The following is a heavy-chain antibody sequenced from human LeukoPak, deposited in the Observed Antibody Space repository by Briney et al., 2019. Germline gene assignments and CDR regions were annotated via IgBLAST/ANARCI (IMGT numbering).Heavy chain of an antibody. V-gene: IGHV4-39*01. CDR2: IYYSGTT. CDR3: ARRGYSYGQYYFDS. D-gene: IGHD5-18*01. CDR1: GGSISSGGYY. Sequence: SETLSLTCTVSGGSISSGGYYWGWIRQPPGKGLEWIGTIYYSGTTYYNPSLKSRVTISVDTSKNQFSLNLSSVTAADTAMYYCARRGYSYGQYYFDSWGQGTLVTVSS. J-gene: IGHJ4*02.